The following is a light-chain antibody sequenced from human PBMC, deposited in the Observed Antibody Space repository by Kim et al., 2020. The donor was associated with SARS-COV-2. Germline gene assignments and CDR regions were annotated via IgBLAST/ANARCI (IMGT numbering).Light chain of an antibody. CDR1: SSNIGNNS. CDR3: AAWDDSLNGWV. V-gene: IGLV1-36*01. CDR2: YDD. J-gene: IGLJ3*02. Sequence: QRVTISFSGISSNIGNNSVNWYQQLPGKAPKLLIYYDDLLPSGVSDRFSGSKSGTSASLAISGLQPEDEADYYCAAWDDSLNGWVFGGGTQLTVL.